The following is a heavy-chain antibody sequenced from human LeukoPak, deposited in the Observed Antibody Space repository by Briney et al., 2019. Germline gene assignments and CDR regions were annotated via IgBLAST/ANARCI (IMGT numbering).Heavy chain of an antibody. Sequence: PGGSLRLSCAASGSTFSSYGMHWVRQAPGKGLEWVSALGSAGDTYYPDSVRGRFTISKETAKNSLYLQMTSLRDEDTAVYYCVRGRRSYGFDHWGQGTLVTVSS. V-gene: IGHV3-13*01. CDR1: GSTFSSYG. D-gene: IGHD3-16*01. J-gene: IGHJ4*02. CDR2: LGSAGDT. CDR3: VRGRRSYGFDH.